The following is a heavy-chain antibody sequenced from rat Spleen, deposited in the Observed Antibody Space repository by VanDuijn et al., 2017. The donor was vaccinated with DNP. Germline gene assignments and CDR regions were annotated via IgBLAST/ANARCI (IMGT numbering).Heavy chain of an antibody. J-gene: IGHJ4*01. V-gene: IGHV5-31*01. Sequence: DVQLVESGGDLVQPGRSLKLSCVASGFTFNNYWMTWIRQVPGKGLEWVASITSSGGRTYYPDSVKGRFTISRENAKSTLYLQMNSLRSEDTATYYCASDPMDGPYAMDAWGQGTSVPVSS. CDR1: GFTFNNYW. CDR3: ASDPMDGPYAMDA. CDR2: ITSSGGRT. D-gene: IGHD1-12*02.